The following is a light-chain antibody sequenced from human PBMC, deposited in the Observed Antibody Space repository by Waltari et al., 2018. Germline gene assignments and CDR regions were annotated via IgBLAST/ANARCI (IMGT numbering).Light chain of an antibody. Sequence: DIVMTQSPLSLPVTPGEPASISCRSSQSLLHSNGYTSLSWYLQKAGLSPQLLIYLVSNRASGVPDRFSGSGSGTDFTLKISRVEADDVGVYYCMQTLQSRTLGQGTKVEI. J-gene: IGKJ1*01. CDR1: QSLLHSNGYTS. CDR2: LVS. CDR3: MQTLQSRT. V-gene: IGKV2-28*01.